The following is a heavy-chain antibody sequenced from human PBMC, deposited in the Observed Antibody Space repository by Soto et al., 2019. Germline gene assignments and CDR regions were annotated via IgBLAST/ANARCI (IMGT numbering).Heavy chain of an antibody. Sequence: GSGPTLVYPTQTLTLTCTFSGFSLSTSGMCVSWIRQPPGKALEWLALIDWDDDKYYSTSLKTRLTISKDTSKNQVVLTMTNMDPVDTDTYYCARSRYSSSWYPADPYYCYGTDVGGQATTVNVSS. CDR1: GFSLSTSGMC. CDR3: ARSRYSSSWYPADPYYCYGTDV. D-gene: IGHD6-13*01. J-gene: IGHJ6*02. CDR2: IDWDDDK. V-gene: IGHV2-70*01.